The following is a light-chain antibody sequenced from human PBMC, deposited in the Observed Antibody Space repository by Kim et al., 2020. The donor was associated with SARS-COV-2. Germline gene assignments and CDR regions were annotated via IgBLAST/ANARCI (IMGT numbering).Light chain of an antibody. Sequence: APGETARISRGANDIGRLSVHWYQQQPGHTPVVVIYYDTNRPSEIPERFSGSNAGNTATLAISTVEAGDEADYYCQVWDTTSDHVVFGGGTQLTVL. V-gene: IGLV3-21*04. CDR3: QVWDTTSDHVV. J-gene: IGLJ2*01. CDR2: YDT. CDR1: DIGRLS.